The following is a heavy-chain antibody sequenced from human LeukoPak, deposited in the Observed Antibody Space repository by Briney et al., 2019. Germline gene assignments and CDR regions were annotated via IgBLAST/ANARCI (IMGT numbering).Heavy chain of an antibody. CDR3: ARDYGDRFDY. Sequence: GGSLRLSCAASGFTFSSYWMSWVRQAPGKGLEWVSVIYSGGSTYYADSVKGRFTISRDNSKNTLYLQMNSLRAEDTAVYYCARDYGDRFDYWGQGTLVTVSS. D-gene: IGHD4-17*01. V-gene: IGHV3-53*01. CDR1: GFTFSSYW. CDR2: IYSGGST. J-gene: IGHJ4*02.